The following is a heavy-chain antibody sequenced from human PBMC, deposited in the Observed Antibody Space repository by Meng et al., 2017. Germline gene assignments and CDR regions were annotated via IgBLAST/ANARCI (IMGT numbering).Heavy chain of an antibody. CDR1: GYNFPDYY. V-gene: IGHV1-2*06. CDR3: ARDEDISAAGKLFGDY. CDR2: IDPKNGDT. D-gene: IGHD6-13*01. Sequence: VRLVQYGAEVKKPGASVKVSCKPSGYNFPDYYIQWVRQAPGQGLEWMGRIDPKNGDTHYAQKFQGRVTMTGDTSISTAYMDLSGLRSDDTAVYYCARDEDISAAGKLFGDYWGQGTLVTASS. J-gene: IGHJ4*02.